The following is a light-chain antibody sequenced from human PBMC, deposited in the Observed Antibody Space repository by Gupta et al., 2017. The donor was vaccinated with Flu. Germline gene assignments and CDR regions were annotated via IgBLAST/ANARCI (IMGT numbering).Light chain of an antibody. J-gene: IGKJ1*01. CDR1: PSVTTS. V-gene: IGKV1-5*03. CDR3: QQYHSSPAT. CDR2: KAS. Sequence: DIHLAQSPSTLSASVADSVTLTCRASPSVTTSFAWYQQQPRKAHKLVIRKASILETGGPPRYSGRGSGTEFTLSSTGLQLEDAATYYCQQYHSSPATFGQGTKVEI.